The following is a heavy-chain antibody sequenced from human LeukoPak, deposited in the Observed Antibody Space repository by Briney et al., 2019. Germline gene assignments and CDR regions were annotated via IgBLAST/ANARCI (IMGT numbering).Heavy chain of an antibody. CDR3: VLGGLYVVVTVEKYYYGMDV. V-gene: IGHV3-48*03. CDR2: ISSSGNTK. Sequence: GGSLRLSCAASELTFSNYEMKWVRQAPGKGLEWVAYISSSGNTKYYADSVRGRFTISRDNAKNSLYLQMNSLRAEDTAVYYCVLGGLYVVVTVEKYYYGMDVWGKGTTVTVSS. D-gene: IGHD2-21*02. CDR1: ELTFSNYE. J-gene: IGHJ6*04.